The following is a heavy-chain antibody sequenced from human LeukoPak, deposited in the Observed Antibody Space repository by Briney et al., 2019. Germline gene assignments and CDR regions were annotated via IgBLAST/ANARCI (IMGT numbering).Heavy chain of an antibody. D-gene: IGHD3-10*01. CDR1: GGSISSYY. CDR3: ARGAVSYYGSGSLSYYFDY. V-gene: IGHV4-4*07. J-gene: IGHJ4*02. CDR2: IYTSGST. Sequence: SETLSLTCTVSGGSISSYYWSWIRQPAGKGLEWSGRIYTSGSTNYNPSLKSQVTISVDKSKNQFSLKLSSVTAADTAVYYCARGAVSYYGSGSLSYYFDYWGQGTLVTVSS.